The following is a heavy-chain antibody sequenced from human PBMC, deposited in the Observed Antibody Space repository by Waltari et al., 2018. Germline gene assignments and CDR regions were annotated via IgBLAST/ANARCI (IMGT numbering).Heavy chain of an antibody. CDR2: SGGGGGST. V-gene: IGHV3-23*01. Sequence: EVQLLESGGGLVQPGGSLRLSCAASGFAFSSYAMSWVRQAPGKGLGWVAASGGGGGSTYYADSVKGRFTISRDNSKNTLYLQMNSLRAEDTAVYYCAKDRTGSKFDPWGQGTLVTVSS. D-gene: IGHD3-10*01. J-gene: IGHJ5*02. CDR3: AKDRTGSKFDP. CDR1: GFAFSSYA.